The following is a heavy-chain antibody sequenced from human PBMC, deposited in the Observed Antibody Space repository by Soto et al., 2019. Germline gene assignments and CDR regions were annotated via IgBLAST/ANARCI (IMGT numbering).Heavy chain of an antibody. CDR3: ARQIYDSDTGPNSEYYFDS. V-gene: IGHV5-10-1*01. Sequence: SYQGSEYSIAGHWSTWMSQKPRKVLEWMGRIDPSASQTYYRPSFRGHVTISVTKSITTVFLQWSSLRASDTAMYYCARQIYDSDTGPNSEYYFDSWGQGTPVTVSS. CDR2: IDPSASQT. CDR1: EYSIAGHW. D-gene: IGHD3-22*01. J-gene: IGHJ4*02.